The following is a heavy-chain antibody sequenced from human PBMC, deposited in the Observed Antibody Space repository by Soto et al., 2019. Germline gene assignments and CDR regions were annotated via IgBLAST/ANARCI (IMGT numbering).Heavy chain of an antibody. CDR3: AHPRGYGVFDAVDI. V-gene: IGHV3-23*01. CDR2: ITSSSDSV. CDR1: GFIFSTYA. D-gene: IGHD4-17*01. Sequence: XESLRLSCAASGFIFSTYAMNWVRQAPGKGLEWVSAITSSSDSVYYAESVRGRFTISRDNSINALYLHMRSLRPEDTAVYYCAHPRGYGVFDAVDIWGQGTMGTVSS. J-gene: IGHJ3*02.